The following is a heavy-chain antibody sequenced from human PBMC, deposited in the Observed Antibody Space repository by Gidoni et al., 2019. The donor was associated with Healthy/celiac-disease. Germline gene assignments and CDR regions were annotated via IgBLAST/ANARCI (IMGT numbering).Heavy chain of an antibody. CDR2: ISGSGGST. J-gene: IGHJ4*02. V-gene: IGHV3-23*01. CDR1: GFTFSSYA. CDR3: AKAGADFWSGYGEYFDY. D-gene: IGHD3-3*01. Sequence: EVQLLESGGGLVQPGGSLRLSCAASGFTFSSYAMSWVRQAPGKGLEWVSAISGSGGSTYYADSVKGRFTISRDNSKNTLYLQMNSLRAEDTAVYYCAKAGADFWSGYGEYFDYWGQGTLVTVSS.